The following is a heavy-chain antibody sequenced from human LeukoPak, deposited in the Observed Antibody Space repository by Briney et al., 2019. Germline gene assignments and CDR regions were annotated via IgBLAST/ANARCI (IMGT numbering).Heavy chain of an antibody. D-gene: IGHD4-17*01. CDR1: GGSISPYY. J-gene: IGHJ5*02. CDR3: ARTPTVTTWCWFDP. CDR2: IYYSGST. Sequence: SETLSLTCTVSGGSISPYYWSWIRQPPGKGLEWIGYIYYSGSTNYNPSLKSRVTISVDTSKNQFSLKLSSVTAADTAVYYCARTPTVTTWCWFDPWGQGTLVTVSS. V-gene: IGHV4-59*01.